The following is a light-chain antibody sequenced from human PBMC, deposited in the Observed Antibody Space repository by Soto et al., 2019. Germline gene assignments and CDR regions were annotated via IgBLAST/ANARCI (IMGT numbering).Light chain of an antibody. CDR3: QLRSNWPPFT. Sequence: EIVLSQSPATLSLSPGERATLSCRASQSVSRYLAWYQQKPGQAPRLLIYDASNRATGIPARFSGSGSGTDFTLTISSLEPEDFADYYCQLRSNWPPFTFGPGTKLDIK. CDR2: DAS. V-gene: IGKV3-11*01. CDR1: QSVSRY. J-gene: IGKJ3*01.